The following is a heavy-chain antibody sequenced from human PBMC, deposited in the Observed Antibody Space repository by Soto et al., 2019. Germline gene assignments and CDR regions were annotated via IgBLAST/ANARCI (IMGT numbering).Heavy chain of an antibody. CDR2: INYSGRT. J-gene: IGHJ6*02. V-gene: IGHV4-34*01. Sequence: QVQLQQWGAGLLKPSETLSLTCAVYGGSFSGYYWSWLRQPPGKGPEWIGEINYSGRTKSNPSLESRVTISVDTSKTQFSLKLNSVSAADTAVYYCARTGGMDVWSQGATVTVSS. CDR3: ARTGGMDV. CDR1: GGSFSGYY.